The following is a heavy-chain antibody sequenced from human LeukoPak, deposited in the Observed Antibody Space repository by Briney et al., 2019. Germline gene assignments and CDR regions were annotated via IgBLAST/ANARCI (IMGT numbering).Heavy chain of an antibody. CDR1: GFTFSSYA. CDR2: ISYDGSNK. D-gene: IGHD2-2*01. J-gene: IGHJ5*02. CDR3: ARGGTIVVVPAADFDP. V-gene: IGHV3-30*04. Sequence: GGSLRLSCAASGFTFSSYAMHWVRQAPGKGLEWVAVISYDGSNKYYADSVKGRFTISRDNSKNTLYLQMNSLRAEDTAVYYCARGGTIVVVPAADFDPWGQGTLVTVSS.